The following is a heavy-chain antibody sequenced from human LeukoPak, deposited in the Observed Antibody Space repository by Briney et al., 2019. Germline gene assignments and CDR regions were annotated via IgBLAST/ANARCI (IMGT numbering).Heavy chain of an antibody. D-gene: IGHD6-13*01. Sequence: HGESLKISCKCSGYSFTSYWISWVRQMPGKGLEWMGRIDPSDSYTNYSPSFQGHVTISADKSISTAYLQWSSLKASDTAMYYCARSRHGIAAAGTRSWFDPWGQGTLVTVSS. CDR1: GYSFTSYW. CDR2: IDPSDSYT. V-gene: IGHV5-10-1*01. CDR3: ARSRHGIAAAGTRSWFDP. J-gene: IGHJ5*02.